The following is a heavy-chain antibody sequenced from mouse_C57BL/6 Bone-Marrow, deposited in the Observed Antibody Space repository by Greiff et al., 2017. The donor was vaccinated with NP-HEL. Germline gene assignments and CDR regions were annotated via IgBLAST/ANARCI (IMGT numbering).Heavy chain of an antibody. CDR1: GYTFTSYW. D-gene: IGHD1-1*01. J-gene: IGHJ2*01. CDR2: IYPSDSET. V-gene: IGHV1-61*01. CDR3: ARSLTTVGDY. Sequence: VQLQQSGAELVRPGSSVKLSCKASGYTFTSYWMDWVKQRPGQGLEWIGNIYPSDSETHYNQKFKDKATLTVDKSSSTAYMQLSSLTSEDSAVYYCARSLTTVGDYWGQGTTLTVSS.